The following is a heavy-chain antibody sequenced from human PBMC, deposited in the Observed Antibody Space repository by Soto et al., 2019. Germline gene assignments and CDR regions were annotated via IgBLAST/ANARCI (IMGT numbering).Heavy chain of an antibody. J-gene: IGHJ4*02. V-gene: IGHV1-18*01. D-gene: IGHD1-20*01. CDR3: ARDAAIGMNDY. CDR1: GHTFTSYG. CDR2: ISAYNGNT. Sequence: ASVKVSCKASGHTFTSYGISWVRQAPGQGLEWMGWISAYNGNTKYAQKLQGRVTMTTDTSTSTAYMELRSLRSDDTAVYYCARDAAIGMNDYWGQGTLVTGSS.